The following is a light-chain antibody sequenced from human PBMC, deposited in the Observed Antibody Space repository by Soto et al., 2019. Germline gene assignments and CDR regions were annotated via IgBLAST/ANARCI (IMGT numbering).Light chain of an antibody. CDR1: QTISSW. Sequence: DIQMTQSPSTLSASVGDRVTITCRASQTISSWLTWYQQKPGKAPELLIYDASTLESGVPSRFSGSGSGTEFSRTIRSLQPDDFATFYCQQYSSFSRTFGQGTKVEIK. CDR3: QQYSSFSRT. CDR2: DAS. V-gene: IGKV1-5*01. J-gene: IGKJ1*01.